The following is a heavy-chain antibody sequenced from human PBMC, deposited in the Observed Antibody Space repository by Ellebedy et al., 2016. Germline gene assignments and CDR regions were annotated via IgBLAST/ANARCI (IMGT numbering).Heavy chain of an antibody. J-gene: IGHJ4*02. D-gene: IGHD1-26*01. V-gene: IGHV5-51*01. CDR1: GYSFTSYW. Sequence: ASVKVSCKGSGYSFTSYWIGWVRQMPGKGLEWMGIIYPGDSDTRYSPSFQGQVTISADKSISTAYLQWSSLKASDTAMYYCARFVVGATVVGDYWGQGTLVTVSS. CDR3: ARFVVGATVVGDY. CDR2: IYPGDSDT.